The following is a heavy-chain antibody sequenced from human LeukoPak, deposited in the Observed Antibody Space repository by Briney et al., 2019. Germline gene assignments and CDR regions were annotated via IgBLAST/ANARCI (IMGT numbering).Heavy chain of an antibody. CDR2: ISGSGGST. J-gene: IGHJ4*02. CDR3: AKDPDYYGDYDYFDY. Sequence: PGGSLRLFCAASGFTFSSYAMSWVRQAPGKGLEWVSAISGSGGSTYYADSVKGRFTISRDNSKNTLYLQMNSLRAEDTAVYYCAKDPDYYGDYDYFDYWGQGTLVTVSS. D-gene: IGHD4-17*01. V-gene: IGHV3-23*01. CDR1: GFTFSSYA.